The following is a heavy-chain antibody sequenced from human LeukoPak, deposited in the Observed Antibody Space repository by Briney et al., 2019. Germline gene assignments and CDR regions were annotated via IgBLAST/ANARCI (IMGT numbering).Heavy chain of an antibody. Sequence: WETLSLTCAVSGGSISSYYWSWLRQPPGKGLEWIGDIYYSGSTKYNPSLKSRVTIPVDTAKNQFSLELSSVTAADTAVDECAGGGQWLVWSKYYFDYWGQGTLVTVSS. D-gene: IGHD6-19*01. V-gene: IGHV4-59*01. CDR3: AGGGQWLVWSKYYFDY. CDR2: IYYSGST. CDR1: GGSISSYY. J-gene: IGHJ4*02.